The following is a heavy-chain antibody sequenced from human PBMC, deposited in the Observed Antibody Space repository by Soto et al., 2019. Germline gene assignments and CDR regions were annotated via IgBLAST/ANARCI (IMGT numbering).Heavy chain of an antibody. CDR3: ATLGLGSTSGPLPRRPTDAFDI. CDR1: GYSFTSYW. J-gene: IGHJ3*02. Sequence: PGESLKISCKGSGYSFTSYWIGWVRQMPGKGLEWMGIIYPGDSDTRYSPSFQGQVTISADKSISTAYLQWSSLKASDTAMYYCATLGLGSTSGPLPRRPTDAFDIWGQGTMVTVSS. V-gene: IGHV5-51*01. D-gene: IGHD2-15*01. CDR2: IYPGDSDT.